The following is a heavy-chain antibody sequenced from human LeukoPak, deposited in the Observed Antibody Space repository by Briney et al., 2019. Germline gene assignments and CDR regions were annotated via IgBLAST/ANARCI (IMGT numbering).Heavy chain of an antibody. Sequence: SDTLSLTCTVSGGSISSYYWSWLRQPPGKGLEWIGYIYYSGSTNYNPSLKSRVTISVDTSKSQFSLKLSSVTAADTAVYYCARTIAAAGTVFDYWGQGTLVTVSS. D-gene: IGHD6-13*01. CDR3: ARTIAAAGTVFDY. CDR1: GGSISSYY. J-gene: IGHJ4*02. CDR2: IYYSGST. V-gene: IGHV4-59*07.